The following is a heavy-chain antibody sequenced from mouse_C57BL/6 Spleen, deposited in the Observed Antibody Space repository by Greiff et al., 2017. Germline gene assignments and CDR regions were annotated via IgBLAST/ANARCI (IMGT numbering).Heavy chain of an antibody. CDR2: IYPGSGST. Sequence: VQLQQPGAELVKPGASVKMSCKASGYTFTSYWITWVKQRPGQGLEWIGDIYPGSGSTNYNEKFKSKATLTVDTSSSTAYMQLSSLTSEDSAVYYCARVDYGSSYVRGYFDSSGQGTTLTGSS. J-gene: IGHJ2*01. CDR3: ARVDYGSSYVRGYFDS. V-gene: IGHV1-55*01. CDR1: GYTFTSYW. D-gene: IGHD1-1*01.